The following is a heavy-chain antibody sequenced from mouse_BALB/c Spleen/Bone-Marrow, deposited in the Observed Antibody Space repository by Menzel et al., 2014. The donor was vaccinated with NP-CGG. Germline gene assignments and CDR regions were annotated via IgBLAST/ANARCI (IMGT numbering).Heavy chain of an antibody. Sequence: VQLQQSGAELVKPAASVRLSCTASGFNIKDSYMHWVEQRPEQGLEWIGRIDPANGNTKYGPKFQGKATIALDTSSNTAYLQLSSLTSEDTAVYYCASLTGTFDYWGQGTPLTVSS. J-gene: IGHJ2*01. CDR3: ASLTGTFDY. V-gene: IGHV14-3*02. D-gene: IGHD4-1*01. CDR1: GFNIKDSY. CDR2: IDPANGNT.